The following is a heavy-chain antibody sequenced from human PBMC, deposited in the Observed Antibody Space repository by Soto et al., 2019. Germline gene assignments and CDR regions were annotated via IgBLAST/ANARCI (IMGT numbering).Heavy chain of an antibody. Sequence: QVQLVQSGAEVKKPGASVKVSCKASGYTFTNYGITWVRQAPGQGLEWMGWISAYNGKTNYAQKVQSRVTMTTDTATSTAYMELRSLGTDDTAVYYCARWGDPYYYDSSGFPYYFDYWGQGTLVTVSS. J-gene: IGHJ4*02. CDR3: ARWGDPYYYDSSGFPYYFDY. CDR2: ISAYNGKT. D-gene: IGHD3-22*01. CDR1: GYTFTNYG. V-gene: IGHV1-18*01.